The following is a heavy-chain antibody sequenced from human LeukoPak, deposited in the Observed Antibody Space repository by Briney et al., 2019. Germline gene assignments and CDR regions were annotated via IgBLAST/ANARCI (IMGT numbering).Heavy chain of an antibody. D-gene: IGHD3-10*01. V-gene: IGHV4-4*07. J-gene: IGHJ3*02. CDR2: IYTSGST. CDR3: ARVPHYYGSGSYSYQDAFDI. CDR1: GGSISSYY. Sequence: SETLSLTCTVSGGSISSYYWSWIRQPAGKGLEWIGRIYTSGSTNYNPSLKSRVTMLVDTSKNQFSLKLSSVTAADTAVYYCARVPHYYGSGSYSYQDAFDIWGQGTMVTVSS.